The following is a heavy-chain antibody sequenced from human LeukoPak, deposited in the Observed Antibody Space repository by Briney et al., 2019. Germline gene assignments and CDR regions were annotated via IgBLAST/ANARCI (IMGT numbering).Heavy chain of an antibody. CDR1: VYSISSGYY. V-gene: IGHV4-38-2*02. CDR2: IHHSGIT. D-gene: IGHD1-14*01. CDR3: ARDLYDDNRCFDF. Sequence: SQTLSLTCTVPVYSISSGYYWGWIRQPPGKGLEWIGSIHHSGITYYNPSLKSRVTISVDTSKNQFSLRVDSVTAADTAVYYCARDLYDDNRCFDFWGQGILVTVSS. J-gene: IGHJ4*02.